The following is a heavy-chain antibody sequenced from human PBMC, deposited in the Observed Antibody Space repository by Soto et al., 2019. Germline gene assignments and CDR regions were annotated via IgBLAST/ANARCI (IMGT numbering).Heavy chain of an antibody. CDR2: IGPNSGNT. CDR3: ARVVPGAEAWFGP. Sequence: ASVTVSCNAAHYTFTTYTITWVRQAPGQGLEWVGWIGPNSGNTNFAQKFQGRLSLTIDTSTSTAYMELRSLRSDDTAVYYCARVVPGAEAWFGPWGQGTLVTVSS. D-gene: IGHD2-2*01. V-gene: IGHV1-18*04. J-gene: IGHJ5*02. CDR1: HYTFTTYT.